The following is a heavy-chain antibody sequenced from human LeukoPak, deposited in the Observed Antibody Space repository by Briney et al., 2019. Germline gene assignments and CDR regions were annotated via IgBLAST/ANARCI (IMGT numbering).Heavy chain of an antibody. Sequence: AGGSLRLSCAVSGFTFSNAWMSWVRQAPGKGLEWVGRIKSKTDGGTTDYAAPVKGRFTISRDNAKDTLFLQMNGLRAEDTAVYYCARDSIGWANFDYWGQGTLVTVSS. J-gene: IGHJ4*02. CDR1: GFTFSNAW. CDR3: ARDSIGWANFDY. V-gene: IGHV3-15*05. CDR2: IKSKTDGGTT. D-gene: IGHD6-19*01.